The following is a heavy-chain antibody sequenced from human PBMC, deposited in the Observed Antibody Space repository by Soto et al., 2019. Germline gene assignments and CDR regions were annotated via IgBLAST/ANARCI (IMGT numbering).Heavy chain of an antibody. CDR2: ISSNGGST. J-gene: IGHJ6*02. Sequence: GGSLRLSCAASGFTFSTYAMHWVRQAPGKGLEYVSVISSNGGSTYYANSVKGRFTISRDNSKNTLYLQMGSLRAEDMAVYYCARDGPYYYASRMDVWGQGTTVTVSS. CDR1: GFTFSTYA. CDR3: ARDGPYYYASRMDV. V-gene: IGHV3-64*01. D-gene: IGHD3-10*01.